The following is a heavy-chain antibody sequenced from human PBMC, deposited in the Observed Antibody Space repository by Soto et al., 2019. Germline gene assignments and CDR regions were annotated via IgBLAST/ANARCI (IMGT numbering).Heavy chain of an antibody. Sequence: EVQLVESGGGLVKPGGSLRLSCAASGFTFSSYSMNWVRQAPGKGLEWVSSISSSSIYIYYADSVKGRFTISRDNANNSLYLQMNSLRAEDTAVYYCARVPLRYFDWLSFWGQGTLVTVSS. CDR3: ARVPLRYFDWLSF. D-gene: IGHD3-9*01. V-gene: IGHV3-21*01. J-gene: IGHJ4*02. CDR2: ISSSSIYI. CDR1: GFTFSSYS.